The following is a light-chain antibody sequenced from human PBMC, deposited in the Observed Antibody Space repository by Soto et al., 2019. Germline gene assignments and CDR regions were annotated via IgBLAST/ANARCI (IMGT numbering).Light chain of an antibody. CDR1: QSVDTW. V-gene: IGKV1-5*03. CDR2: RAS. J-gene: IGKJ1*01. Sequence: DIQMTQSPSTLSASIRNTVTITCRTSQSVDTWLAWYQHKAGKAPKLLIYRASSLATGVPSRFSGSGSGTAFTLTITSLQPDDFATYYCQHYNDYSRVFGQGTQVEMK. CDR3: QHYNDYSRV.